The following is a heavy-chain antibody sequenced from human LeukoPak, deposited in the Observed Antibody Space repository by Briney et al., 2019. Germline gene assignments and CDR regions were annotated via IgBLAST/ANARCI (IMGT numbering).Heavy chain of an antibody. CDR2: IYYSGST. V-gene: IGHV4-31*03. CDR3: ARALYDLVDY. CDR1: GGSISSGGYY. D-gene: IGHD3-3*01. J-gene: IGHJ4*02. Sequence: TTETLSLTCTVSGGSISSGGYYWSWIRQHPGKGLEWIGYIYYSGSTYYNPSLKSRVTISVDTSKNQFSLKLSSVIAADTAVYYCARALYDLVDYWGQGTLVTVSS.